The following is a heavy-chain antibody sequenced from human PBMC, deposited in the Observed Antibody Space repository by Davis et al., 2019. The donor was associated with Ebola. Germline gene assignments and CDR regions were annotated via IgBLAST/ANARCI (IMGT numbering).Heavy chain of an antibody. CDR2: INPNSGGT. CDR3: ARDGSTSDQKSGELDY. CDR1: GYTFTGYY. D-gene: IGHD7-27*01. V-gene: IGHV1-2*02. Sequence: ASVKVSCKASGYTFTGYYMHWVRQAPGQGLEWMGWINPNSGGTNYAQKLQGRVTMTTDTSTSTAYMELRSLRSDDTAVYYCARDGSTSDQKSGELDYWGQGPLVTVSS. J-gene: IGHJ4*02.